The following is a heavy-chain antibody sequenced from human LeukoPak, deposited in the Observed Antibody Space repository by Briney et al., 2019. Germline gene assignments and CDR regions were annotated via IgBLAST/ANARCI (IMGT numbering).Heavy chain of an antibody. CDR2: IKPDGSEK. D-gene: IGHD3-3*01. J-gene: IGHJ4*02. Sequence: GGSLRLSCAASGFTFGSYWMSWVRQAPGKGLEWVANIKPDGSEKYYVDSVKGRFTISRDNAKNSLYLQMNSLRAEDTAVYYCARDSIYDFWSGYESLKFDYWGQGTLVTVSA. CDR1: GFTFGSYW. V-gene: IGHV3-7*01. CDR3: ARDSIYDFWSGYESLKFDY.